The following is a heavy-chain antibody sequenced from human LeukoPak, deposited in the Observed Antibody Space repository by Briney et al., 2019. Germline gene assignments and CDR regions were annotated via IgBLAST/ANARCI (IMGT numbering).Heavy chain of an antibody. J-gene: IGHJ4*02. D-gene: IGHD1-26*01. Sequence: AGGSLRLSCAASGFTFSSNAMSWVSQDPGNGLGWVSAISGSGGSTYYAESVKGRFTISRDNSKNTLYLQMNSLRAEDTAVYYCAKDRGEWELLREFDYWGQGTLVTVSS. V-gene: IGHV3-23*01. CDR2: ISGSGGST. CDR1: GFTFSSNA. CDR3: AKDRGEWELLREFDY.